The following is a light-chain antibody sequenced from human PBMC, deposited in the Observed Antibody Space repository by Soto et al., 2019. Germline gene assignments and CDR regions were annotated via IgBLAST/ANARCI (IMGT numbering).Light chain of an antibody. CDR2: GAS. CDR1: QNIISN. CDR3: QQYNNWPIT. V-gene: IGKV3-15*01. Sequence: ETVLAHSPSSRSFSPWERLTLSFSASQNIISNLALYQQKPGQAPRLLIYGASTRATGIPARFSGSGSGTEFTLTISSLQSEDFAVYYCQQYNNWPITFGQGTRLEIK. J-gene: IGKJ5*01.